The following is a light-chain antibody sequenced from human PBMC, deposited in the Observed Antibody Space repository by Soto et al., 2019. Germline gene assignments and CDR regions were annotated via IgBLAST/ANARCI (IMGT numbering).Light chain of an antibody. CDR2: GAS. J-gene: IGKJ4*01. Sequence: EIVLTQSPGTLSLSPGERATLSCRASQSVTSSYLAWYQQKPGQAPRLLIYGASSRATGIPDRFSGSGSGTDFTLTISSLEPEDFAVYYCQQYGNSPLTFGGGTKVEIK. CDR1: QSVTSSY. V-gene: IGKV3-20*01. CDR3: QQYGNSPLT.